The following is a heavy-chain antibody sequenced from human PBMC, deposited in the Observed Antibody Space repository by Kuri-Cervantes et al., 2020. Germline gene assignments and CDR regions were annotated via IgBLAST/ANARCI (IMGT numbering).Heavy chain of an antibody. CDR3: ARWSGTFHGFDI. CDR1: GFKFSMFW. J-gene: IGHJ3*02. Sequence: GESLKISCAASGFKFSMFWMSWVRQAPGKGLEWVANIKQDGSEKYYVDSLKGRFTISRDNAKNSLYLQMNNLRAEDTAVYYCARWSGTFHGFDIWGQGTMVTVSS. D-gene: IGHD3-3*01. CDR2: IKQDGSEK. V-gene: IGHV3-7*04.